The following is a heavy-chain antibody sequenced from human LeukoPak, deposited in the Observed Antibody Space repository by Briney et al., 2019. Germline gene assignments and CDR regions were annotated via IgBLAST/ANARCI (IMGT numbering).Heavy chain of an antibody. J-gene: IGHJ6*02. V-gene: IGHV1-18*01. CDR3: ARDQASSGWYDNYYYYGMDV. CDR2: ISAYNGNT. D-gene: IGHD6-19*01. CDR1: GYTFTCYG. Sequence: ASVKVSCKASGYTFTCYGISWVRQAPGQGLERMGWISAYNGNTNYAQELQGRVTMTTDTSTSTAYMELRSLRSDDTAVYYCARDQASSGWYDNYYYYGMDVWGQGTTVTVSS.